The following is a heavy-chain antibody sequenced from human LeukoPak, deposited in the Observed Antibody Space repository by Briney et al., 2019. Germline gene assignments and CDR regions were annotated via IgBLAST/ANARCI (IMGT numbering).Heavy chain of an antibody. CDR3: ARVKEGIAAAGYYYYYYMDV. CDR2: ISGSGGST. D-gene: IGHD6-13*01. V-gene: IGHV3-23*01. Sequence: GGSLRLSCAASGFTFSSYAMSWVRQAPGKGLEWVSAISGSGGSTYYADSVKGRFTISRDNSKNTLYLQMNSLRAEDTAVYYCARVKEGIAAAGYYYYYYMDVWGKGTTVTVSS. J-gene: IGHJ6*03. CDR1: GFTFSSYA.